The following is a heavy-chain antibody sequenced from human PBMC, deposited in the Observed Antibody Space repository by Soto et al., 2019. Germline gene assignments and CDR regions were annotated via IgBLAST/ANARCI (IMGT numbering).Heavy chain of an antibody. D-gene: IGHD3-16*02. J-gene: IGHJ4*02. V-gene: IGHV1-18*01. Sequence: VASVKVSCKASGYTFIKYVINWVRQAPGQGLEWMGWTSAYNGNTKDAQKFQDRVTMTTDTSTSTAYMELTGLRSDDTAVYYCARXMVTFGGVIVSXYWGQGTQVTV. CDR2: TSAYNGNT. CDR3: ARXMVTFGGVIVSXY. CDR1: GYTFIKYV.